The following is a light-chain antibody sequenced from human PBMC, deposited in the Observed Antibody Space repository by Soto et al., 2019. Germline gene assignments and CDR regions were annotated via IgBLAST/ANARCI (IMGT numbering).Light chain of an antibody. Sequence: QSAITQPASVSASPGQSITISCTGTSSDIGTYNYVSWYQQRPGKAPKLMIFEVNNRPAWVSNRFSGSKSGNTASLTVSGIQAEDGADYYCSSYTTINTWVFGGGTKLTVL. V-gene: IGLV2-14*01. J-gene: IGLJ3*02. CDR2: EVN. CDR1: SSDIGTYNY. CDR3: SSYTTINTWV.